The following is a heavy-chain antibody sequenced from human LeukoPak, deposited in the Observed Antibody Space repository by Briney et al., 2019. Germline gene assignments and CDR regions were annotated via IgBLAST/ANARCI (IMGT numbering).Heavy chain of an antibody. CDR3: ARDNDITGTTSGY. V-gene: IGHV3-48*02. D-gene: IGHD1-7*01. CDR2: ISSSSSTI. J-gene: IGHJ4*02. Sequence: GGSPRLSCAASGFTFSSYSMNWVRQAPGKGLEWVSYISSSSSTIYYADSVKGRFTISRDNAKNSLYLQINSLRDEDTAVYYCARDNDITGTTSGYWGQGTLVTVSS. CDR1: GFTFSSYS.